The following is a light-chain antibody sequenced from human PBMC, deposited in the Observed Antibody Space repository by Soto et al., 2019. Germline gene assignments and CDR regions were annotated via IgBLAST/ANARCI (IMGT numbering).Light chain of an antibody. CDR3: QQRYNWPVT. V-gene: IGKV3-11*01. J-gene: IGKJ4*01. Sequence: DIVLTQSPATLSLSPGERATLACRASQTIYTYLDWYQQKPGQAPRLLIHDASFRATGIAARFSGSGSGTDFTLTISSLEPDDFAVYYCQQRYNWPVTVAGGTKVDIK. CDR2: DAS. CDR1: QTIYTY.